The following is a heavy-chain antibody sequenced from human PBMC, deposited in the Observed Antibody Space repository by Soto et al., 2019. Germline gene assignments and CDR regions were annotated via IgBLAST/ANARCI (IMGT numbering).Heavy chain of an antibody. CDR3: AKDLEGYIVVVPAAILVDAIFDY. J-gene: IGHJ4*02. CDR2: ISGSGGST. Sequence: EVQLLESGGGLVQPGGSLRLSCAASGFTFSSYAMSWVRQAPGKGLEWVSAISGSGGSTYYADSVKGRFTISRDNSKNTLYLQMNSLRAEDTAVYYCAKDLEGYIVVVPAAILVDAIFDYWGQGTLVTVSS. D-gene: IGHD2-2*02. V-gene: IGHV3-23*01. CDR1: GFTFSSYA.